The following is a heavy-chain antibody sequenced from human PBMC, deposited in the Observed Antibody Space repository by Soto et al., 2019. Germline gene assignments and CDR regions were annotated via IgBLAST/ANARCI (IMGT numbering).Heavy chain of an antibody. CDR3: ASNYYDSSGPIWFDP. Sequence: GESLKISCAASGFTFSSYEMNWVRQAPGKGLEWVSYIGSSGSTIYYADSVKGRFTISRDNAKNSLYLQMNSLRAEDTAVYYCASNYYDSSGPIWFDPWGQGTLVTVSS. CDR2: IGSSGSTI. D-gene: IGHD3-22*01. V-gene: IGHV3-48*03. CDR1: GFTFSSYE. J-gene: IGHJ5*02.